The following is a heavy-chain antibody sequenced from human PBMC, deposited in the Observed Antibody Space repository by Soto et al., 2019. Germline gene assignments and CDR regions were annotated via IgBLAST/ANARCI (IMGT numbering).Heavy chain of an antibody. D-gene: IGHD3-22*01. CDR3: ARDRLPMVVVVMGWFDP. Sequence: GVLRLSCAASGFSFRDYYMSWIRQAPGKGLEWISYISGSGNTIYYADSVKGRFIISRDNAKNSLFLQMDSLRADDTAVYYCARDRLPMVVVVMGWFDPWGQGTLVTVSS. CDR2: ISGSGNTI. J-gene: IGHJ5*02. V-gene: IGHV3-11*01. CDR1: GFSFRDYY.